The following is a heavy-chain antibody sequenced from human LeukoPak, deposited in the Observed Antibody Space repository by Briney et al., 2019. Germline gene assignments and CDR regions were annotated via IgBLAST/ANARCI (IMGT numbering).Heavy chain of an antibody. D-gene: IGHD5-18*01. Sequence: GGALRLFCVASGFTFSTFAMNWVRQAPGGELQGVSAISDTGRSTYYADSVKGQFTISRDNSKNTLYLQMNSLRAEDTAVYYCAKDRGYSYGISEYWGQGTLVPVPS. J-gene: IGHJ4*02. CDR2: ISDTGRST. CDR1: GFTFSTFA. V-gene: IGHV3-23*01. CDR3: AKDRGYSYGISEY.